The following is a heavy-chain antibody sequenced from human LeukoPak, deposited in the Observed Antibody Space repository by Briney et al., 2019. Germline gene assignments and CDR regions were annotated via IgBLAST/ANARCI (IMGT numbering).Heavy chain of an antibody. CDR3: ARGGYTGYDYYYYYYYMDV. J-gene: IGHJ6*03. Sequence: GGSLRLSCAASRFTFSSYWMHWVRQAPGKGLVWVSRINSDGSSTSYADSVKGRFTISRDNAKNTLYLQMNSLRAEDTAVYYCARGGYTGYDYYYYYYYMDVWGKGTTVTVSS. CDR2: INSDGSST. V-gene: IGHV3-74*01. CDR1: RFTFSSYW. D-gene: IGHD5-12*01.